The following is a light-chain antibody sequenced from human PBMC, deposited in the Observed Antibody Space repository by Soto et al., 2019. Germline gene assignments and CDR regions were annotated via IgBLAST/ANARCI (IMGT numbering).Light chain of an antibody. J-gene: IGLJ2*01. V-gene: IGLV1-51*01. CDR2: DNN. CDR1: SSNIGNNY. Sequence: QSVLTQPPSVSAAPGQKVTISCSGSSSNIGNNYVSWYQQLPGTAPKLLIYDNNKRPSGIPDRFSGSKSGTSGTLDITGLQNGDEADYYGATWDGSLPAEVFGGGTKLTVL. CDR3: ATWDGSLPAEV.